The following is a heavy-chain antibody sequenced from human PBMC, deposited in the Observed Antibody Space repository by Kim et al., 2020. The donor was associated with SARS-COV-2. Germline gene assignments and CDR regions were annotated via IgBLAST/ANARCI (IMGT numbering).Heavy chain of an antibody. V-gene: IGHV4-39*01. CDR3: ARQQDGRVKGGFDY. Sequence: SETLSLTCTVSGGSISSSSYYWGWIRQPPGKGLEWIGSIYYSGSTYYNPSLKSRVTISVDTSKNQFSLKLSSVTAADTAVYYCARQQDGRVKGGFDYWGQGTLVTVSS. CDR1: GGSISSSSYY. J-gene: IGHJ4*02. CDR2: IYYSGST. D-gene: IGHD3-16*01.